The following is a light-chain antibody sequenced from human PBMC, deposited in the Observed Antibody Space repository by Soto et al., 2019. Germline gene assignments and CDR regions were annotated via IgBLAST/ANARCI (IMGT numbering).Light chain of an antibody. CDR3: RSYTPRSTRV. CDR1: SSDVGAYDF. V-gene: IGLV2-14*03. Sequence: QSVLAQPASVSGSPGQSITISCTGTSSDVGAYDFVSWYQQHPDKAPKLMIYEVSNRPSGVSYRFSGSKSVNTATLTISGLQAEYEADYYCRSYTPRSTRVFGTGTKVTVL. J-gene: IGLJ1*01. CDR2: EVS.